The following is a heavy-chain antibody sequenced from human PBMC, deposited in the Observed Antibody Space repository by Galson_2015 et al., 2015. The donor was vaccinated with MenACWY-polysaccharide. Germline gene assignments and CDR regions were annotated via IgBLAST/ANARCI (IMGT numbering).Heavy chain of an antibody. CDR1: DYSIRSGYF. CDR2: IFHSGTT. V-gene: IGHV4-38-2*01. J-gene: IGHJ4*02. CDR3: ARVEKYSGSFYILY. Sequence: ETLSLTCAVSDYSIRSGYFWGWIRQPPGKGLEWIASIFHSGTTYYNPSLKSRVTISVDTSKNQFSLKLSSVTAADTAVYYSARVEKYSGSFYILYWGQGTLVTVSS. D-gene: IGHD1-26*01.